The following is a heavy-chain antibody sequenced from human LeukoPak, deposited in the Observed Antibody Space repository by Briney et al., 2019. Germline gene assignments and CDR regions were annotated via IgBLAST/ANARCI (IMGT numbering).Heavy chain of an antibody. Sequence: GGSLRLSCAASGFTFSSYEMNWVRQAPGKGLEWVSYISSSGSTIYYADSVKGRFTISRDNSKNTLYLQMNSLRAEDTAVYYCARGPLRFLEWFPAEYYFDYWGQGTLVTVSS. D-gene: IGHD3-3*01. V-gene: IGHV3-48*03. CDR1: GFTFSSYE. CDR3: ARGPLRFLEWFPAEYYFDY. CDR2: ISSSGSTI. J-gene: IGHJ4*02.